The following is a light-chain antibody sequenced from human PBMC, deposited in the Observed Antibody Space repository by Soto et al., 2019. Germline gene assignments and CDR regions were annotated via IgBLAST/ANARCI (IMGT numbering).Light chain of an antibody. J-gene: IGKJ1*01. CDR3: QQYVNWPRT. CDR2: GAS. V-gene: IGKV3-15*01. CDR1: QSVSSN. Sequence: IVMTQSPATLSVSPGERATLSCRASQSVSSNLAWYQHKPGQAPRLLIYGASSRATGIPARFSGSGSGTEFTLTISSLQSEDFAVYYCQQYVNWPRTFGQGTKVEIK.